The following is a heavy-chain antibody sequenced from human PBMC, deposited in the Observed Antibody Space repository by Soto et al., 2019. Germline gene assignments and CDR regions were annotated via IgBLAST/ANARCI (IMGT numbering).Heavy chain of an antibody. CDR2: ISGSGGST. V-gene: IGHV3-23*01. CDR3: AKDDPKPYYYYYGMDV. CDR1: GFTFISYA. J-gene: IGHJ6*02. Sequence: PWGSLRLSCAASGFTFISYAMSFFRHSPFKGLEWVSAISGSGGSTYYADSVKGRFTISRDNSKNTLYLQMNSLRAEDTAVYYCAKDDPKPYYYYYGMDVWGQGTTVTVSS.